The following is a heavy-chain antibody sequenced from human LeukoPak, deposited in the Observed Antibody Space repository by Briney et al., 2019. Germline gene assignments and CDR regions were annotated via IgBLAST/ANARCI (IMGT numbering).Heavy chain of an antibody. V-gene: IGHV3-21*01. CDR3: ARDRNTAPPWFDP. D-gene: IGHD5-18*01. J-gene: IGHJ5*02. Sequence: PGGSLRLSCAASGFTFSSYSMNWVRQAPGKGLEWVSSISSSSSYIYYADSVKGRFTISRDNAKNSLYLQMNSLRAEDTAVYYCARDRNTAPPWFDPWGQGTLVTVSS. CDR2: ISSSSSYI. CDR1: GFTFSSYS.